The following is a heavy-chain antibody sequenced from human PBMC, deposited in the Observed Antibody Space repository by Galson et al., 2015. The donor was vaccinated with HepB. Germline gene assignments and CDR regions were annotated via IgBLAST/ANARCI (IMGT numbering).Heavy chain of an antibody. J-gene: IGHJ4*02. CDR2: IYSGGST. Sequence: SLRLSCAASGFTVSSNYMSWVRQAPGKGLEWVSVIYSGGSTYYADSVKGRFTISRHNSKNTLYLQMNSLRADDTAVYYCARGSAYIAAAGHFDYWGQGTLVTVSS. CDR3: ARGSAYIAAAGHFDY. CDR1: GFTVSSNY. V-gene: IGHV3-53*04. D-gene: IGHD6-13*01.